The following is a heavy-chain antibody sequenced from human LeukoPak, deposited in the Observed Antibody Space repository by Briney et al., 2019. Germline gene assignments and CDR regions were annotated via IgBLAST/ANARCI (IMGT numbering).Heavy chain of an antibody. CDR1: GYTFTSYD. V-gene: IGHV1-8*01. D-gene: IGHD3-9*01. CDR3: ARSRDILTGYYYY. J-gene: IGHJ4*02. CDR2: MNPNSGNT. Sequence: GASVKVSCKASGYTFTSYDINWVRQATGQGLEWMGWMNPNSGNTGYARKFQGRVTMTRNTSISTAYMELSSLRSEDTAVYYCARSRDILTGYYYYWGQGTLVTVSS.